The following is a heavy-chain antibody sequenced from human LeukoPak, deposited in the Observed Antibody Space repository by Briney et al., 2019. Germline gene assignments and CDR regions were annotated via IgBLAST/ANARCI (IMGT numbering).Heavy chain of an antibody. D-gene: IGHD3-3*01. CDR2: ISAYNGNT. CDR1: GYTFTSYG. Sequence: ASVKVSCEASGYTFTSYGIGWVRQAPGQGLEWMGWISAYNGNTNYAQKLQGRVTMTTDTSTSTAYMELRSLRSDDTAVYYCARGDFWSGSEAFDIWGQGTMVTVSS. CDR3: ARGDFWSGSEAFDI. V-gene: IGHV1-18*01. J-gene: IGHJ3*02.